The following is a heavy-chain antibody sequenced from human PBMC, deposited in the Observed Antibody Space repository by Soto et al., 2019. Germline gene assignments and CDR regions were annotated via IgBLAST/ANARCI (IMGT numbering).Heavy chain of an antibody. CDR2: INSDGSSR. V-gene: IGHV3-74*01. Sequence: GGSLRLSCAASGFTFTNYWMHWVRQAPGRGLVWVSRINSDGSSRFYANSVKGRFTISGDNAENTVYLQMNSLRAEDTAVYYCARGVRNYYGMDVWGQGTTVTVSS. CDR3: ARGVRNYYGMDV. J-gene: IGHJ6*02. CDR1: GFTFTNYW.